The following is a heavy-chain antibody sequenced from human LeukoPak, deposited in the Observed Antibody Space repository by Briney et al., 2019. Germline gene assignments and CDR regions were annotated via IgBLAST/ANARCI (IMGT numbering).Heavy chain of an antibody. V-gene: IGHV1-18*01. CDR2: IYNGNT. Sequence: ASEKVSCKTSGYTFTSYGIGWVRQAAGQGLEWMAWIYNGNTNYAQNLQGRVTVTTDTSTTTAYMELRSLRSDDTAVYYCTRDRSTSGSQNYWGQGTLVTVSS. CDR3: TRDRSTSGSQNY. D-gene: IGHD1-26*01. CDR1: GYTFTSYG. J-gene: IGHJ4*02.